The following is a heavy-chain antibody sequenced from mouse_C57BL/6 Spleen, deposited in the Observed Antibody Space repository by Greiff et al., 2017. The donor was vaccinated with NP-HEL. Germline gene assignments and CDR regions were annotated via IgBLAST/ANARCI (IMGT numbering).Heavy chain of an antibody. D-gene: IGHD1-1*01. CDR3: ARQGYGSSTYWYFDV. Sequence: EVHLVESGGGLVQPGESLKLSCESNEYEFPSHDMSWVRKTPEKRLELVAAINSDGGSTYYPDTMERRFIISRDNTKKTLYLQMSSLRSEDTALYYCARQGYGSSTYWYFDVWGTGTTVTVSS. CDR1: EYEFPSHD. CDR2: INSDGGST. J-gene: IGHJ1*03. V-gene: IGHV5-2*01.